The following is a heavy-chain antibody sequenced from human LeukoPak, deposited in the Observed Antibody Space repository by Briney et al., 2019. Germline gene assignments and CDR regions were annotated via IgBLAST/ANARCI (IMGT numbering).Heavy chain of an antibody. CDR3: ASIGQLEAFDY. CDR2: IIPIFGTA. D-gene: IGHD6-6*01. J-gene: IGHJ4*02. V-gene: IGHV1-69*05. Sequence: ASVKVSCKASGGTFSSYAISWVRQAPGQGLEWMGGIIPIFGTANYAQKFQGRVTITTDESTSTAYMELSSLRSEDTAVYYCASIGQLEAFDYWGQGTLVTVSS. CDR1: GGTFSSYA.